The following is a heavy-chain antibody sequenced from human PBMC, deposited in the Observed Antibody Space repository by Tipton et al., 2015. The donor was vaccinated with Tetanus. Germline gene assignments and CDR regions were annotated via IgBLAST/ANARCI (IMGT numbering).Heavy chain of an antibody. J-gene: IGHJ4*02. D-gene: IGHD3-9*01. Sequence: GSLRLSCAASGFTFSSYSMNWVRQAPGKGLEWVSSISSSSSYIYYADSVKGRFTISRDNAKNSLYLQMNSLRAEDTAVYYCARDPKGYYDILTGIDYWGQGTLVTVSS. CDR2: ISSSSSYI. V-gene: IGHV3-21*01. CDR1: GFTFSSYS. CDR3: ARDPKGYYDILTGIDY.